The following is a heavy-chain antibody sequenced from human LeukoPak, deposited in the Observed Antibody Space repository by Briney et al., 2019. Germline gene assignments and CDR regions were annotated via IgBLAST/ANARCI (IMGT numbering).Heavy chain of an antibody. CDR1: GGSISGYY. J-gene: IGHJ4*02. CDR2: IYYSGST. V-gene: IGHV4-59*01. CDR3: ARGSDDYVWGSPFDY. Sequence: SETLSLTCIVSGGSISGYYWSWIRQPPGKGLEWIGSIYYSGSTDYNPSLKSRVIISVDTSKNQFSLKLSSVTAADTAVYYCARGSDDYVWGSPFDYWGQGTLVTVSS. D-gene: IGHD3-16*01.